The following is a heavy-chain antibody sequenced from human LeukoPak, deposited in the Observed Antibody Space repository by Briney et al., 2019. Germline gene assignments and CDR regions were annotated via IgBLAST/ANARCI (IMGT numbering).Heavy chain of an antibody. CDR3: ASYYYDSSGYYLDY. V-gene: IGHV4-59*01. CDR1: GGSISSYY. Sequence: SETLSLTCTVSGGSISSYYWSWIRQPPGKGLEWIGYIYYSGSTNYNPSLKSRVTISVVTSKNQFSLKLSSVTAADTAVYYCASYYYDSSGYYLDYWGQGTLVTVSS. CDR2: IYYSGST. J-gene: IGHJ4*02. D-gene: IGHD3-22*01.